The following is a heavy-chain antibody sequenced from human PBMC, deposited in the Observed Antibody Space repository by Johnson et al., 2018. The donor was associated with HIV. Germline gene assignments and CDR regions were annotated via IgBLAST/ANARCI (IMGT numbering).Heavy chain of an antibody. CDR2: IYSGGSI. J-gene: IGHJ3*01. CDR1: GFTVSSNY. V-gene: IGHV3-53*01. D-gene: IGHD3-10*01. CDR3: ARAVLWFGDHGFDV. Sequence: MQLVESGGGLIQPGGSLRLSCAASGFTVSSNYMSWVRQAPGRGLEWVSVIYSGGSIYYTDSVKGRFTISRDTSRNTVYLQMNSLRVEDTAVYYCARAVLWFGDHGFDVWGQGTMVTVSS.